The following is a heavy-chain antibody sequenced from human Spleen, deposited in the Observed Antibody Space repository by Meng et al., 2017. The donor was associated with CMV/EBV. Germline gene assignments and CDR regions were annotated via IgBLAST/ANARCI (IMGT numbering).Heavy chain of an antibody. J-gene: IGHJ4*02. V-gene: IGHV4-4*02. CDR1: GGSISSSNW. CDR3: ARGNSTSSLDY. Sequence: GSLRLSCAVSGGSISSSNWWSWVRQPPGKGLEWIGEIYHSGSTNYNPSLKSRVTMSVDTSKNQFSLKLSSVTAADTALYYCARGNSTSSLDYWGQGTLVTVSS. D-gene: IGHD6-6*01. CDR2: IYHSGST.